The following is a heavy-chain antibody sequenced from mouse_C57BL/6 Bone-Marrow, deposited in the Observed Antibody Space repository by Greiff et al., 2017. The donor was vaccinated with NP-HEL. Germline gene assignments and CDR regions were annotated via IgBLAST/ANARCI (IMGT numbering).Heavy chain of an antibody. V-gene: IGHV1-82*01. CDR3: AKVTTVVPYYFDY. CDR1: GYAFSSSW. Sequence: VMLVESGPELVKPGASVKISCKASGYAFSSSWMNWVKQRPGKGLEWIGRIYPGDGDTNYNGKFKGKATLTADKSSSTAYMQLSSLTSEDSAVYFCAKVTTVVPYYFDYWGQGTTLTVSS. CDR2: IYPGDGDT. J-gene: IGHJ2*01. D-gene: IGHD1-1*01.